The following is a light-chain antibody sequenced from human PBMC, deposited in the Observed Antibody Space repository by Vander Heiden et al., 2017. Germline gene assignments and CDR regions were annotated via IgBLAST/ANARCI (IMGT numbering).Light chain of an antibody. J-gene: IGLJ1*01. V-gene: IGLV2-14*01. CDR3: SSFSISSPYV. CDR2: DIS. Sequence: QSALTQPASVSGSPGQSITISCTGTSSDVGGYNPVSWYQQHPGKAPKLMIYDISNRPSGVSNRFSGSKSGNTASLTISGLQAEDEADYFCSSFSISSPYVFGTGTKVTVL. CDR1: SSDVGGYNP.